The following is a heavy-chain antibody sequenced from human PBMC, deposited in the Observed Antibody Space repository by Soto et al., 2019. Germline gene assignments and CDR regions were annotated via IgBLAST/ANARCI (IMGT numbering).Heavy chain of an antibody. CDR2: ISGSGGST. CDR3: AKERGRCGHFNWAWVDD. CDR1: GFTFSSYA. D-gene: IGHD1-1*01. Sequence: EVQLLESGGGLVQPGGSLRLSCAASGFTFSSYAMSWVRQAPGKGLEWVSAISGSGGSTYYADAAKGRFTISRDNSKNTLYLQMNSLRAEDTAVYYCAKERGRCGHFNWAWVDDWGQGTLVTVSS. J-gene: IGHJ4*02. V-gene: IGHV3-23*01.